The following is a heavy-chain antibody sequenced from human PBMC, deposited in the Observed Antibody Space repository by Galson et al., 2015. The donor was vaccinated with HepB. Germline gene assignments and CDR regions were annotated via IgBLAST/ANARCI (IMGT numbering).Heavy chain of an antibody. J-gene: IGHJ4*02. D-gene: IGHD3/OR15-3a*01. CDR3: AKAGYDFWSGSYRVFDF. CDR1: GFTFSVYA. Sequence: SLRLSCAASGFTFSVYAMNWVRQAPGKGLEWVASISGGGGGTYYTDSVKGRFTIPRDNSKNTLFLQMHGLRADDTALYYCAKAGYDFWSGSYRVFDFWGPGVLVSVSS. V-gene: IGHV3-23*01. CDR2: ISGGGGGT.